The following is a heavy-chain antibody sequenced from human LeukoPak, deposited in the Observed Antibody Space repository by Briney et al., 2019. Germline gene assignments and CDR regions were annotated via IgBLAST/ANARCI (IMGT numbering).Heavy chain of an antibody. CDR3: ARMRITIFGVVISSVVHDY. J-gene: IGHJ4*02. CDR2: INHSGST. CDR1: GGSFSGYY. Sequence: SETLSLTCAVYGGSFSGYYWSWIRQPPGKGLEWIGEINHSGSTNHNPSLKSRVTISVDTSKNQFSLKLSSVTAADTAVCYCARMRITIFGVVISSVVHDYWGQGTLVTVSS. V-gene: IGHV4-34*01. D-gene: IGHD3-3*01.